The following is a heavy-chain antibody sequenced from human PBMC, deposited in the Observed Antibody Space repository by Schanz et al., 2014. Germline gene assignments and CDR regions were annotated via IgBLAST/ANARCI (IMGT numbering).Heavy chain of an antibody. Sequence: VQLVESGGGVVQPGRSLRLSCAASGFTFSSHWMHWVRQDPGKGLVWVARINSVGSNTDYADSVTGRLTISRDNAKNTLYLQMNTLRAEDTAVYYCARKMKLGVYGGKGHDSLDIWGQGTMVTVSS. J-gene: IGHJ3*02. D-gene: IGHD4-17*01. CDR2: INSVGSNT. CDR3: ARKMKLGVYGGKGHDSLDI. CDR1: GFTFSSHW. V-gene: IGHV3-74*02.